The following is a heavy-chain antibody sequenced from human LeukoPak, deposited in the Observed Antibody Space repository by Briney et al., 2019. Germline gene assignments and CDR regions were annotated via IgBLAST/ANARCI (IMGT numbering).Heavy chain of an antibody. CDR1: GGTFSSYA. V-gene: IGHV1-69*04. CDR2: IIPILGIA. D-gene: IGHD2-21*01. CDR3: ASVGGDKPDYYYYGMDV. J-gene: IGHJ6*02. Sequence: GASVKVSCKASGGTFSSYAISWVRQAPGQGLECMGRIIPILGIANYAQKFQGRVTITADKSTSTAYMELSSLRSEDTAVYYCASVGGDKPDYYYYGMDVWGQGTTVTVSS.